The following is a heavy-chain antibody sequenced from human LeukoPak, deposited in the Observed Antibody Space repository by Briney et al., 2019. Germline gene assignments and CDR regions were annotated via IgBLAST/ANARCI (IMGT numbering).Heavy chain of an antibody. Sequence: SETLSLTCAVSGGSISSSNWWSWVRQPPGKGLEWIGEINHSGSTNYNPSLKSRVTISVDTSKNQFSLKLSSVTAADTAVYYCARTTARRSYYYGSGSYYTYDYWGQGTLVTVSS. CDR2: INHSGST. J-gene: IGHJ4*02. V-gene: IGHV4-4*02. D-gene: IGHD3-10*01. CDR1: GGSISSSNW. CDR3: ARTTARRSYYYGSGSYYTYDY.